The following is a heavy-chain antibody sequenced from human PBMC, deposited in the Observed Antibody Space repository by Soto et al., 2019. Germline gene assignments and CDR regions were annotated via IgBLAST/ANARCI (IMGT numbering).Heavy chain of an antibody. CDR2: ISTSGSTI. D-gene: IGHD1-26*01. CDR1: GFTFRTYE. Sequence: EVQLVESGGGLVQPGGSLRLSCAASGFTFRTYEMNWVRQAPGKGLEWVSYISTSGSTIYYADSVKGRFTISRDNAKNSLFLQMNSLRAEDTAVYYCARASLVGGGVFDYWGQGTLVTVSS. V-gene: IGHV3-48*03. J-gene: IGHJ4*02. CDR3: ARASLVGGGVFDY.